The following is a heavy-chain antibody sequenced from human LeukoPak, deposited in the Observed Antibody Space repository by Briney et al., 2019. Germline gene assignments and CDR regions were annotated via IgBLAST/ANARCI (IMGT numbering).Heavy chain of an antibody. J-gene: IGHJ4*02. V-gene: IGHV1-18*01. CDR2: ISPYNDDT. CDR1: GYAFSTYG. D-gene: IGHD2-21*02. Sequence: ASVKVSCKASGYAFSTYGVSWVRQAPGQGLEWMGWISPYNDDTNSAPKLQGRITMTTDISASTAYMELRSLRSDDTAVCYCARDERNTCRAADCYYFDYWGQGTLVTVSS. CDR3: ARDERNTCRAADCYYFDY.